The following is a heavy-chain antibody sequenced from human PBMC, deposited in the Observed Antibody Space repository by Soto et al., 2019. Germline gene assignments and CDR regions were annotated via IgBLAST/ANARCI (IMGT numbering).Heavy chain of an antibody. D-gene: IGHD2-8*01. V-gene: IGHV4-4*07. CDR2: IYTSGST. J-gene: IGHJ4*02. Sequence: QVQLRESGPRLVKPSETLSLTCTVSGGSISSYFWSWIRQPAGKGLEWIGRIYTSGSTNYNPSLETRVTMTVDTSRNQFSLNLTSLTAADTAVYFCAREGNARGLDYWGQGTLVTVSS. CDR1: GGSISSYF. CDR3: AREGNARGLDY.